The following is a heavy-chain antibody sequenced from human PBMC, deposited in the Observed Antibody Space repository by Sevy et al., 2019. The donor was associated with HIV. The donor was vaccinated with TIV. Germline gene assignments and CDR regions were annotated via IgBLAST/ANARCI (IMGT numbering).Heavy chain of an antibody. CDR3: ARDKPQGVVVLPGAMWGGVDY. CDR2: ISPYTGDT. V-gene: IGHV1-18*04. J-gene: IGHJ4*02. D-gene: IGHD2-2*01. Sequence: ASVKVSCTSSGFTFTDYYMHWVRQAPGQGLEWMGWISPYTGDTDFAQKVQGRISMTSDTSTSTAYMELGSLGSDDTAVYYCARDKPQGVVVLPGAMWGGVDYWGQGTLVTVSS. CDR1: GFTFTDYY.